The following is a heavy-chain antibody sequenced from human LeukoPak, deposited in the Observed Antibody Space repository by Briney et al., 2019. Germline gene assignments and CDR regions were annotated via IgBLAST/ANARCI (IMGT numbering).Heavy chain of an antibody. D-gene: IGHD3-22*01. CDR3: AKDESDYDSSGYFVY. CDR2: ISGSGGST. Sequence: PGGSLRLSCAASGFTFSSYAMSWVRQAPGKGLEWVSAISGSGGSTCYADSVKGRFTISRDNSKNTLYLQMNSLRAEDTAVYYCAKDESDYDSSGYFVYWGQGTLVTVSS. V-gene: IGHV3-23*01. J-gene: IGHJ4*02. CDR1: GFTFSSYA.